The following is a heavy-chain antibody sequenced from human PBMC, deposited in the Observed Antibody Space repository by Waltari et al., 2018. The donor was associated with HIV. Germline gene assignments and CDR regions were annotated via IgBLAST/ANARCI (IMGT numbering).Heavy chain of an antibody. Sequence: QVQLVPPGAGVKKPGLSAKAPGKSSGSTFSRYAFTWLRQALGQGPEWMGGIIPILGTANYAHKFQGRVTITADESTSTAYMELSSLRSEDTAVYYCARGGITMVRGVPTHDAFDIWGQGTMVTVSS. CDR3: ARGGITMVRGVPTHDAFDI. J-gene: IGHJ3*02. V-gene: IGHV1-69*01. CDR2: IIPILGTA. D-gene: IGHD3-10*01. CDR1: GSTFSRYA.